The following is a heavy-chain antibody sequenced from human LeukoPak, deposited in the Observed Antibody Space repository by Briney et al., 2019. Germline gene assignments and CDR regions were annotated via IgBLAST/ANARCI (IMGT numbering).Heavy chain of an antibody. J-gene: IGHJ3*02. CDR3: ARVPLGYCSGGSCYSDAFDI. V-gene: IGHV1-58*02. CDR1: GFTFTSSA. CDR2: IVVGSGNT. Sequence: SVKVSCKASGFTFTSSAMQWVRQARGQRLEWIGWIVVGSGNTNYAQKFQERVTITRDMSTSTAYMELSSLRSDDTAVYYCARVPLGYCSGGSCYSDAFDIWGQGTMVTVSS. D-gene: IGHD2-15*01.